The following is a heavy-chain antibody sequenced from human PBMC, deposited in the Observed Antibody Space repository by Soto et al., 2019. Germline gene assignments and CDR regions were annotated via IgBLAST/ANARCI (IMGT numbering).Heavy chain of an antibody. D-gene: IGHD1-26*01. J-gene: IGHJ6*02. CDR2: INHSGST. CDR1: GGSFSGYY. V-gene: IGHV4-34*01. CDR3: ARERGGSYPYYYYYGMDV. Sequence: SETLSLTCAVYGGSFSGYYWSWIRQPPGKGLEWIGEINHSGSTNYNPSLKSRVTISVDTSKNQFSLKMSPVTTADKAVYYSARERGGSYPYYYYYGMDVWGQGTTVTVSS.